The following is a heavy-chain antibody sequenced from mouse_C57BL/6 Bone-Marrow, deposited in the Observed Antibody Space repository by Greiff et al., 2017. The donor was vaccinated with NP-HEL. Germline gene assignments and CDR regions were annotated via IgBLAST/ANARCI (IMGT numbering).Heavy chain of an antibody. CDR3: ARSVYYYGLFDY. CDR1: GYSFTDYN. D-gene: IGHD1-1*01. J-gene: IGHJ2*01. Sequence: EVQLQQSGPELVKPGASVKISCKASGYSFTDYNMNWVKQSNGKSLEWIGVINTNYGNTSYNQKFKGTATLTVDQSSSTAYMQLNCLTSEYSAVYYCARSVYYYGLFDYWGQGTTLTVSS. V-gene: IGHV1-39*01. CDR2: INTNYGNT.